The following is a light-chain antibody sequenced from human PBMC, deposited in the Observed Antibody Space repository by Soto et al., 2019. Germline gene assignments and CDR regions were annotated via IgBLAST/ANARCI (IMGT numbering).Light chain of an antibody. J-gene: IGKJ2*01. CDR2: DAS. Sequence: EIVLTQSPATLSLSPGERATLSCRASQSVGNYLAWYQQKPGQAPRLLIYDASNRATGIPARFSGSGSGTDFTLTISSLESEDLAGYYCQQRSDWPTFGLGTQLEMK. CDR3: QQRSDWPT. V-gene: IGKV3-11*01. CDR1: QSVGNY.